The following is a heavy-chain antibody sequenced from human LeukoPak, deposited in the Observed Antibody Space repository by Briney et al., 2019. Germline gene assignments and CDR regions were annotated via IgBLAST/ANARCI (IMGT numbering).Heavy chain of an antibody. CDR2: ISAYNGNT. D-gene: IGHD3-10*01. CDR3: ARDRVRGVKDY. CDR1: GYTFTSYY. V-gene: IGHV1-18*04. Sequence: ASVKVSCKASGYTFTSYYMHWVRQAPGQGLEWMGWISAYNGNTNYAQKLQGRVTMTTDTSTSTAYMELRSLRSDDTAVYYCARDRVRGVKDYWGQGTLVTVSS. J-gene: IGHJ4*02.